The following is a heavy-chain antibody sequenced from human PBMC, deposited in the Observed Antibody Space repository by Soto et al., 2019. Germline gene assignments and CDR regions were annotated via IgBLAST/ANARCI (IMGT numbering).Heavy chain of an antibody. CDR1: GFTFSTYG. CDR2: IGGSSSTI. J-gene: IGHJ4*02. Sequence: PGGSLRLSCAASGFTFSTYGMNWVRQPAGKGLEWVSYIGGSSSTIYYADSVKGRFTISRDNAKNSLYLQMNSLRAEDTAVYCCARAFGDSWGQGTLVTVSS. D-gene: IGHD3-16*01. CDR3: ARAFGDS. V-gene: IGHV3-48*01.